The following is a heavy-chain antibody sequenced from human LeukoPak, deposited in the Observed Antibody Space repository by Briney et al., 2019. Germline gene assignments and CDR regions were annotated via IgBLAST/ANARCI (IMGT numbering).Heavy chain of an antibody. V-gene: IGHV3-7*01. CDR2: IKQDGSEK. CDR3: ARVQWLANDAFDI. Sequence: GGSLRLSCAASGFTFSSYWMSWVRQAPGKGLEWVANIKQDGSEKYYVDSVKGRFTISRDNAKNSLYLQMNSLRAEDTAVYYWARVQWLANDAFDIWGQGTMVTVSS. CDR1: GFTFSSYW. D-gene: IGHD6-19*01. J-gene: IGHJ3*02.